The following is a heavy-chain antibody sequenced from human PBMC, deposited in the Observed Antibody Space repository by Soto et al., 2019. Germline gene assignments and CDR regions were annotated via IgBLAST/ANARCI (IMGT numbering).Heavy chain of an antibody. V-gene: IGHV3-23*01. CDR1: GFTFSSYA. CDR2: ISGSGGST. J-gene: IGHJ5*02. Sequence: EVQLLESGGGLLQPGGSLRLSCAASGFTFSSYAMSWVRQAPGKGLEWVSAISGSGGSTYYADSVKGRFTISRDNSKNTLYLQMNSLRAEDTAVYYCAKRDIVVVVAATEDYFSWFDPWGQGTLVTVSS. CDR3: AKRDIVVVVAATEDYFSWFDP. D-gene: IGHD2-15*01.